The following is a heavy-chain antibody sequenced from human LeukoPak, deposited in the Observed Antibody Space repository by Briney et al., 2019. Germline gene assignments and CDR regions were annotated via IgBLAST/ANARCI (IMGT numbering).Heavy chain of an antibody. D-gene: IGHD3-22*01. CDR1: GYSFPNYW. CDR3: ARLGYDASGYYPTH. CDR2: IDPSDSYT. J-gene: IGHJ4*02. Sequence: GESLEISCKGSGYSFPNYWITWVRQMPGKGLEWMGRIDPSDSYTDYSPSFQGHVTISADKSISTAYLQWSSLKASDTAMYYCARLGYDASGYYPTHWGQGTLVTVSS. V-gene: IGHV5-10-1*01.